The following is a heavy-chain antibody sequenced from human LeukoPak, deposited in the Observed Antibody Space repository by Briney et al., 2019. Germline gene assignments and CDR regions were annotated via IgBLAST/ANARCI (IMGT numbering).Heavy chain of an antibody. D-gene: IGHD1-26*01. V-gene: IGHV4-39*02. CDR3: ARDSLGAGTVGATSGY. CDR2: IYYSGNT. CDR1: GGSISSSSYY. J-gene: IGHJ4*02. Sequence: SETLSLTCAVSGGSISSSSYYWGWIRQPPGKGLGWIGIIYYSGNTYYNPSLKSRVTISVDTTKNQFSLRLSSVTAADTAVYYCARDSLGAGTVGATSGYWGQGTLVIVSS.